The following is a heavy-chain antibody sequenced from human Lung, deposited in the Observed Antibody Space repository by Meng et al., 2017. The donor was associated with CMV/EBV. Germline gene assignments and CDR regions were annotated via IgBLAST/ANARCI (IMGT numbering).Heavy chain of an antibody. D-gene: IGHD2-2*01. CDR1: GYTFTGYY. CDR3: ARLSRPNPGYWYFDL. J-gene: IGHJ2*01. Sequence: ASXXVSXKASGYTFTGYYMHWVRQAPGQGLEWMGWINPNSGGTNYAQKFQGRVTMTRDTSISTAYMELSRLRSDDTAVYYCARLSRPNPGYWYFDLLGRGXLVTVSS. V-gene: IGHV1-2*02. CDR2: INPNSGGT.